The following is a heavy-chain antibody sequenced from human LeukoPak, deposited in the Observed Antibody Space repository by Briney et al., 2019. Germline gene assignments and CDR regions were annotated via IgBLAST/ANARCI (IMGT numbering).Heavy chain of an antibody. V-gene: IGHV3-9*01. CDR3: AKGSDHPMVRGVIITWAFDI. CDR2: ISWNSGSI. CDR1: GFTFDDYA. D-gene: IGHD3-10*01. J-gene: IGHJ3*02. Sequence: LRLSCAAPGFTFDDYAMHWVRQAPGKGLEWVSGISWNSGSIGYADSVKGRFTISRDNAKNSLYLQMNSLRAEDTALYYCAKGSDHPMVRGVIITWAFDIWGQGTMVTVSS.